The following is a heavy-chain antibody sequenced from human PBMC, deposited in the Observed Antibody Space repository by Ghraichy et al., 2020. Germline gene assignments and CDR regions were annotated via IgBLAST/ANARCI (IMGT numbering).Heavy chain of an antibody. CDR1: GFTFSSYG. CDR3: ARGGGELAGTLDL. V-gene: IGHV3-33*01. D-gene: IGHD6-19*01. Sequence: GSLRLSCAASGFTFSSYGMHWVRQAPGKGLEWVAVIWFDGSEKYYEDSVKGRFTISRDNSENILYLQVSSLRAEDTALYYCARGGGELAGTLDLWGQGTLVLVSS. J-gene: IGHJ5*02. CDR2: IWFDGSEK.